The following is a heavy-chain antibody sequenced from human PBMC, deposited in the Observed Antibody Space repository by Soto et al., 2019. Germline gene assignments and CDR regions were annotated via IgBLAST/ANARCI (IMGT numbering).Heavy chain of an antibody. CDR1: GGSISSSSYY. V-gene: IGHV4-39*02. CDR2: IYYSGST. D-gene: IGHD3-9*01. CDR3: AREETNYDILTGYDDY. Sequence: QLQLQESGPGLVKPSETLSLTCTVSGGSISSSSYYWGWIRQPPGKGLEWIGSIYYSGSTYYNPSLKSRVTISVDTSKNQFSLKLSSVTAADTAVYYCAREETNYDILTGYDDYWGQGTLVTVSS. J-gene: IGHJ4*02.